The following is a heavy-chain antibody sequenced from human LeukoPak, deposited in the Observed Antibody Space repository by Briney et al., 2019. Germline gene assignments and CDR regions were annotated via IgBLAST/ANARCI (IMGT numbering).Heavy chain of an antibody. D-gene: IGHD3-3*01. J-gene: IGHJ4*02. CDR3: AREQPRITIFGVATY. CDR2: VYTTGST. Sequence: SQTLSLTCTVSGGSISSGSYYWSWIRQPAGKGLEWIGRVYTTGSTNYNPSLKSRVTISVDTSKNQFSLKLSSVTAADTAVYYCAREQPRITIFGVATYWGQGTLVTVSS. V-gene: IGHV4-61*02. CDR1: GGSISSGSYY.